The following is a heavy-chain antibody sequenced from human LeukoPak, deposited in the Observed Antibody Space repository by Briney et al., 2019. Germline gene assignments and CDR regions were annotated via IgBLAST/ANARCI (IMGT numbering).Heavy chain of an antibody. D-gene: IGHD4-17*01. V-gene: IGHV3-11*01. CDR2: ISSSGSTI. Sequence: GGSLRLSCAASGFTFSDYYMSWIRQAPGKGLEWVSYISSSGSTIYYADSVKGRFTISRDNAKNSLYLQMNSLRAEDTAVYYCARGSYGDYRYYYYMDVWGKGTTVTISS. CDR1: GFTFSDYY. J-gene: IGHJ6*03. CDR3: ARGSYGDYRYYYYMDV.